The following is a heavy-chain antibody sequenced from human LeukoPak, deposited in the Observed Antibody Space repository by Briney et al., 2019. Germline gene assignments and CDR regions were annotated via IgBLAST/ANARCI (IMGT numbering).Heavy chain of an antibody. D-gene: IGHD2-2*01. Sequence: GASVKVSCKASGYTFTSYGISWVRQAPGQGLEWMGWISAYNGNTNYAQKLQGRVTMTTDTSTSTAYMELRSLRSDDTAVYYCARDSFTSGIVVVPAASVWFDPWGQGTLVTVSS. CDR3: ARDSFTSGIVVVPAASVWFDP. J-gene: IGHJ5*02. CDR2: ISAYNGNT. CDR1: GYTFTSYG. V-gene: IGHV1-18*01.